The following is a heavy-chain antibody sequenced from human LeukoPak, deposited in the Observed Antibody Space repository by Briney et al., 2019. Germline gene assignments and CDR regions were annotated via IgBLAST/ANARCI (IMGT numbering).Heavy chain of an antibody. J-gene: IGHJ4*02. CDR2: ISSKGAI. V-gene: IGHV3-48*01. D-gene: IGHD3-3*01. CDR3: ILDFH. CDR1: GFTFTNYS. Sequence: GGSLRLSCVASGFTFTNYSMNWARQAPGKGLEWLSYISSKGAIRYADSVKGRFIISRDNAKHSLFLRMSSLRVDDTATYFCILDFHWGQGTLVAVSS.